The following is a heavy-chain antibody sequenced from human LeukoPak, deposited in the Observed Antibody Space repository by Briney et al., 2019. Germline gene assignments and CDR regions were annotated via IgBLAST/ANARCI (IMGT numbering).Heavy chain of an antibody. V-gene: IGHV3-30*03. D-gene: IGHD3-3*01. Sequence: GGSLRLSCAASGFTFSSSAMHWVRQAPGKGLEWVAVISYDENNKYYADSVKGRFTISRDNSKNTLYLQMTSLRAEDTAVYYCARGTDTKPFWSGYWVDVWGQGTTVTVSS. J-gene: IGHJ6*02. CDR1: GFTFSSSA. CDR2: ISYDENNK. CDR3: ARGTDTKPFWSGYWVDV.